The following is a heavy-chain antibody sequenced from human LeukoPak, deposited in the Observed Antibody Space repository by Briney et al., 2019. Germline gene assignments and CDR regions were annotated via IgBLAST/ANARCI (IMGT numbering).Heavy chain of an antibody. CDR1: GFTFSSYA. D-gene: IGHD1-26*01. CDR2: ISYDGSNK. CDR3: ARDAVSGSYSTHWFDP. V-gene: IGHV3-30-3*01. Sequence: GGSLRLSCAASGFTFSSYAMHWVRQAPGKGLEWVAVISYDGSNKYYADSVKGRFTVSRDNSKNTLYLQMNSLRAEDTAVYYCARDAVSGSYSTHWFDPWGQGTLVTVSS. J-gene: IGHJ5*02.